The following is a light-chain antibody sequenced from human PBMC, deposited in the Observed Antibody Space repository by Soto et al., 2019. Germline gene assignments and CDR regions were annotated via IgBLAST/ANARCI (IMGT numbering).Light chain of an antibody. CDR2: AVN. CDR1: SSDVGGYNY. V-gene: IGLV2-14*01. Sequence: QSALTQPDSVSGSPGQSITISCTGTSSDVGGYNYVSWFQQHPGKAPKLMIYAVNIRPSGVSNRFSGSKSGNTASLPISGLQAEDEADYYCSSYTSSSTYVFGTGTKVTVL. J-gene: IGLJ1*01. CDR3: SSYTSSSTYV.